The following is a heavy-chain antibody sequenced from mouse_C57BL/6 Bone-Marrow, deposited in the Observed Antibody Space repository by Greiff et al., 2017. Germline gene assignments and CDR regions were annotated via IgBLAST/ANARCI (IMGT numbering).Heavy chain of an antibody. D-gene: IGHD2-1*01. J-gene: IGHJ1*03. Sequence: QVQLKQPGPELVKPGASVKLSCKASGYTFTSYWMHWVKQRPGPGLEWLGNINPSHGGTNYNEKFKSKATLTVDTPSSTAYMQLSSLTSEDSAVYYCAHCNYFYWYFAVWGTGTTVTVSS. CDR3: AHCNYFYWYFAV. V-gene: IGHV1-53*01. CDR1: GYTFTSYW. CDR2: INPSHGGT.